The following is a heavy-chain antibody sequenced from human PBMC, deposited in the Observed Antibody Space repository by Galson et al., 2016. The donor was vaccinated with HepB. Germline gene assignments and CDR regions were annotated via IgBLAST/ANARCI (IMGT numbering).Heavy chain of an antibody. D-gene: IGHD2/OR15-2a*01. J-gene: IGHJ5*02. CDR3: ARVRCSTFRCQNWFDP. CDR1: GDSVSSNSAA. CDR2: TSYRSKWYN. V-gene: IGHV6-1*01. Sequence: CAISGDSVSSNSAAWTWVRQSPLRGLEWLGRTSYRSKWYNDYAVSVKSRISIHPDTSKNQFSLQLNSVTPEDTAVYYCARVRCSTFRCQNWFDPWGQGTLVTVSS.